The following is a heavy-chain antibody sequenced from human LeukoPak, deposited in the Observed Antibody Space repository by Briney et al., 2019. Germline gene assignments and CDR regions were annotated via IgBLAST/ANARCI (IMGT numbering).Heavy chain of an antibody. CDR1: GFTFSDYY. Sequence: GGSLRLSCAASGFTFSDYYISWIRQAPGKGLEWVSYISSSDSTIYYADSVKGRFTISRDNAKNSLYLQMNSLRAEDTAVYYCARDGDRDGYSNFDYWGQGTLVTVSS. J-gene: IGHJ4*02. V-gene: IGHV3-11*01. CDR3: ARDGDRDGYSNFDY. D-gene: IGHD5-24*01. CDR2: ISSSDSTI.